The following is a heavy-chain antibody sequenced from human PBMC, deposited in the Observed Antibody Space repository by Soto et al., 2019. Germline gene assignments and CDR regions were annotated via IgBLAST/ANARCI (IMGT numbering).Heavy chain of an antibody. D-gene: IGHD3-16*01. CDR3: ARGGGTTLAPLP. V-gene: IGHV1-2*02. CDR2: INPNSGAT. Sequence: ASVKVSCKASGYTFTGYFMHWVRQAPGEGLEWMGWINPNSGATKYAPKFQGRVTMTRDTSNRTTYLELSRLTSDDTAIYYCARGGGTTLAPLPWGQGTPVTVSS. J-gene: IGHJ5*02. CDR1: GYTFTGYF.